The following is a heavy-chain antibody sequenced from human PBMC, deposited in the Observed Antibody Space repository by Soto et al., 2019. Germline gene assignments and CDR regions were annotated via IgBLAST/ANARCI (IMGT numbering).Heavy chain of an antibody. CDR1: GVSISNLSSC. CDR3: ARRYGYAFDI. J-gene: IGHJ3*02. Sequence: SETLSLTWTVSGVSISNLSSCWSWIRQPPGKGLEWIGNAYYSGSTNYNPSLKSRVTISVDTSKNQFSLKLSSVTAADTAVYYYARRYGYAFDIWGQGTMVT. D-gene: IGHD4-17*01. CDR2: AYYSGST. V-gene: IGHV4-61*01.